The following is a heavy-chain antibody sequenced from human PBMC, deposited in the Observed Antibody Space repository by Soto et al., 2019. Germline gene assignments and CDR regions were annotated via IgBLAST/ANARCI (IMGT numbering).Heavy chain of an antibody. CDR3: ARVAVGATHDWFDP. J-gene: IGHJ5*02. V-gene: IGHV1-69*13. CDR2: IIPIFGTA. CDR1: GGTFSSYA. D-gene: IGHD1-26*01. Sequence: SVKVSCKASGGTFSSYAISWVRQDSGQGLEWMGGIIPIFGTANYAQKFQGRVTITADESTSTAYMELSSLGSEDTAVYYCARVAVGATHDWFDPWGQGTLVTVSS.